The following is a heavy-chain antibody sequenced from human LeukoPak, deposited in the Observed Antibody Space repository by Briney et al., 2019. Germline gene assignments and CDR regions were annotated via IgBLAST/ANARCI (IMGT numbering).Heavy chain of an antibody. Sequence: PSETLSLTCTVSGGSISSYYWSWIRQPPGKGLEWIGYIYYSGSTNYNPSLKSRVTISVDTSKNQFSLKLSSVTAADTAVYYCARFLWAAAGFDYWGQGTLVTVSS. D-gene: IGHD6-13*01. V-gene: IGHV4-59*01. CDR3: ARFLWAAAGFDY. CDR2: IYYSGST. J-gene: IGHJ4*02. CDR1: GGSISSYY.